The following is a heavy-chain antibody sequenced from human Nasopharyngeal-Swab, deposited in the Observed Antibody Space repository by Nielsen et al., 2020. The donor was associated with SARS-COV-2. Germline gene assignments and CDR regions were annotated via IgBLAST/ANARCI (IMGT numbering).Heavy chain of an antibody. Sequence: SETLSLTCTVSGGSISSSSYYWGWIRQPPGKGLEWIGSIYYSGSTYYNPSLKSRVTISVDTSKNQLSLKLRSVTAAATAVYYCARERGRGGIWNYYYYYMDVWGKGTTVTVSS. CDR1: GGSISSSSYY. V-gene: IGHV4-39*07. J-gene: IGHJ6*03. CDR3: ARERGRGGIWNYYYYYMDV. CDR2: IYYSGST. D-gene: IGHD3-10*01.